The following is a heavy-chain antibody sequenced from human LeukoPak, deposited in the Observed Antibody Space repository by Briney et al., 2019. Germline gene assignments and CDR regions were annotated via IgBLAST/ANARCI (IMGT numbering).Heavy chain of an antibody. CDR1: GGSISSYY. V-gene: IGHV4-59*01. CDR2: IYYSGST. CDR3: ARLGRGQLNNAFDI. J-gene: IGHJ3*02. D-gene: IGHD6-13*01. Sequence: SETLSLTCTVSGGSISSYYWSWIRRPPGKGLEWMGYIYYSGSTNYNPSLQSRVTISVDTSKMQFALKLSSVTAADTAVYYCARLGRGQLNNAFDIWGQGTMVTVSS.